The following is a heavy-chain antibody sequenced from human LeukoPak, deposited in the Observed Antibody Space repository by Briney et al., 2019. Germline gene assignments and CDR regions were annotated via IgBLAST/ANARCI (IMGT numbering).Heavy chain of an antibody. CDR1: GFTFSDNY. J-gene: IGHJ4*02. CDR3: VRGLGLY. CDR2: ISSSGSST. V-gene: IGHV3-11*01. D-gene: IGHD3-16*01. Sequence: PRGSLRLSCAGSGFTFSDNYMSWIRQAPGKGLEWISYISSSGSSTYYADSVKGRFTISRGNAKNSLYLQMNSLRAEDTAVYYCVRGLGLYWGQGTLVAVSS.